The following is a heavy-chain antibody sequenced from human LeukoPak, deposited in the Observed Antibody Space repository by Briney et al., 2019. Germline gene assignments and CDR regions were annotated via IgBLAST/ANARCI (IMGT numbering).Heavy chain of an antibody. CDR2: ISAYNGNT. CDR3: ARQCYYGDYGSGNWFDP. D-gene: IGHD4-17*01. CDR1: GYTFTSYG. Sequence: ASVKVSCKASGYTFTSYGISWVRQAPGQGLEWMGWISAYNGNTNYAQKLQGRVTMTTDTTTRTDYMELRSLRSDDTAVYYCARQCYYGDYGSGNWFDPWGQGTLVTVSS. J-gene: IGHJ5*02. V-gene: IGHV1-18*01.